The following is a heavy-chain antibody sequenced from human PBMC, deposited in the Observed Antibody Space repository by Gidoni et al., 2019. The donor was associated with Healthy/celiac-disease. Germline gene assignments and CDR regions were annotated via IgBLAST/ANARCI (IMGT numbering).Heavy chain of an antibody. CDR2: ISGSGGSQ. Sequence: EVQLLESGGGLVQPGGSLRLSCAASGLTFSRYAMSWVRQDPGKGLEWVSAISGSGGSQYYADSVKGRFTISRDNSKNTLYLQMNSLRAEDTAVYYCAKNSEATMEDAFDIWGQGTMVTVSS. V-gene: IGHV3-23*01. CDR3: AKNSEATMEDAFDI. D-gene: IGHD1-26*01. J-gene: IGHJ3*02. CDR1: GLTFSRYA.